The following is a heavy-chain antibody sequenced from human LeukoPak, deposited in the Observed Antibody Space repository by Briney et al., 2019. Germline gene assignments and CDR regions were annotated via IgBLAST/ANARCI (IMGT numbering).Heavy chain of an antibody. J-gene: IGHJ3*02. CDR2: INTDSGNP. CDR1: VYSYNSQG. CDR3: AREVLRFDI. V-gene: IGHV7-4-1*02. Sequence: ASVKVSCKASVYSYNSQGMNWVRQAPGQGLEWMGWINTDSGNPTYAQGFTGRFVFSLDSSVSTAYLQISNLMPEDTAKYYCAREVLRFDIWGQGTMVIVSS.